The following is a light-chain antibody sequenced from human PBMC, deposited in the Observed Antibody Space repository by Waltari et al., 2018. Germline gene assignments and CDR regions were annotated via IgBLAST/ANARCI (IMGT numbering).Light chain of an antibody. CDR2: DAS. J-gene: IGKJ4*01. CDR3: QQRYNWPPLT. Sequence: VVLTQSPVTLSLSPGETATLSCRASQTIGTYLAWYQHKLGQSPRPLIYDASPRATGIPAKFSGSGSGTDFTLTISGLEAEDSAIYYCQQRYNWPPLTFGGGTKVQTK. CDR1: QTIGTY. V-gene: IGKV3-11*01.